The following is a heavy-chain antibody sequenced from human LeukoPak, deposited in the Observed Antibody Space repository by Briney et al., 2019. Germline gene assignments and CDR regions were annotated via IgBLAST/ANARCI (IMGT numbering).Heavy chain of an antibody. Sequence: GRSLRLSCAVSGFTFSSHAMHWVRQAPGKGLEWVSFLSWDGNIKYYTDSVKGRFASSRDNSRNTLYLQMNSLGPQDTAVYYCARDISGGYSFYYWGQGTLVTVSS. D-gene: IGHD1-26*01. V-gene: IGHV3-30*09. CDR3: ARDISGGYSFYY. CDR2: LSWDGNIK. CDR1: GFTFSSHA. J-gene: IGHJ4*02.